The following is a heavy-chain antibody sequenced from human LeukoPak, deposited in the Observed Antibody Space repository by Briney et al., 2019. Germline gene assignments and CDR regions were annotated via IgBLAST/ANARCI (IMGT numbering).Heavy chain of an antibody. CDR1: GGSFSGYY. CDR2: INHSGST. CDR3: ARGVSSGWYGP. V-gene: IGHV4-34*01. Sequence: SETLSLTCAVYGGSFSGYYWSWIRQPPGKGLEWLGEINHSGSTNYNPSLKSRVTISVDTSKNQFSLKLSSVTAADTAVYYCARGVSSGWYGPWGQGTMVTASS. D-gene: IGHD6-19*01. J-gene: IGHJ3*01.